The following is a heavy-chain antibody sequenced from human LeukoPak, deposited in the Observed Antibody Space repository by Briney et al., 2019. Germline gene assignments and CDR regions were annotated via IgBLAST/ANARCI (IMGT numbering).Heavy chain of an antibody. Sequence: GGSLRLSCAASGFTFSSYVMSWVRQAPGKGLEWVSAISGSGGSTYYADSVKGRFTISRDNSKNTLYLQMNSLRAEDTAVYYRARESGYYDSSGYHQGDFDYWGQGTLVTVSS. CDR1: GFTFSSYV. J-gene: IGHJ4*02. V-gene: IGHV3-23*01. CDR3: ARESGYYDSSGYHQGDFDY. D-gene: IGHD3-22*01. CDR2: ISGSGGST.